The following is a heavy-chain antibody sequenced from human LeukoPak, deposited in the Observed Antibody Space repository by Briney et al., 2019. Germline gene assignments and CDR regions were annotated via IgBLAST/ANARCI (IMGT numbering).Heavy chain of an antibody. J-gene: IGHJ4*02. CDR2: INHSGST. CDR1: GGSFSGYY. Sequence: SETLSLTCAVYGGSFSGYYWGWIRQPPGKGLEWIGEINHSGSTNYNPSFRSRVTISVDTSKNQFSLKLSSVTAADTAVYYCARRNYYDSSGSNWGQGTLVTVSS. V-gene: IGHV4-34*01. CDR3: ARRNYYDSSGSN. D-gene: IGHD3-22*01.